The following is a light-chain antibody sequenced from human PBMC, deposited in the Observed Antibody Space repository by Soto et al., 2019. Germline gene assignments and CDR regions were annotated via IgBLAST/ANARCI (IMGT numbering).Light chain of an antibody. CDR2: ANT. Sequence: QAVVKQPPSVTGAPGQKVTISCTGSNSNIGAGYKVHWYQQFPGTAPKLLIQANTNRPSGVPDRFSGSKSGASASLAITGLQAEDDSDYYCQSYANSVNGLIFGVVPKLTVL. CDR1: NSNIGAGYK. V-gene: IGLV1-40*03. J-gene: IGLJ2*01. CDR3: QSYANSVNGLI.